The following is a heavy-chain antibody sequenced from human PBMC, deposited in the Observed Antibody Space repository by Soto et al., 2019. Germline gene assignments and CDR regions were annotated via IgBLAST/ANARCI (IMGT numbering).Heavy chain of an antibody. CDR3: AREGFEYSSSAFDY. CDR1: GFTFSSYS. V-gene: IGHV3-21*01. CDR2: ISSSSSYI. J-gene: IGHJ4*02. D-gene: IGHD6-6*01. Sequence: PGGSLRLSCAASGFTFSSYSMNWVRQAPGKGLEWVSSISSSSSYIYYADSVKGRFTISRDNAKNSLYLQMNSLRAEDTAVYYCAREGFEYSSSAFDYWGQGTPVTVSS.